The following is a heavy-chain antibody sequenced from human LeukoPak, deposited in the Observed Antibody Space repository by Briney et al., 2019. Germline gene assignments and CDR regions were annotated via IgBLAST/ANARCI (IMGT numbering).Heavy chain of an antibody. J-gene: IGHJ4*02. CDR3: TRRGGSGRAFDY. Sequence: PSETLSLTCSVSGASISGGTYYWGWICQPPGKGLEWIGSIYYTGSTYDNPSLKSRVTISVDTSKNQFSLKLSSVTAADTAVYYCTRRGGSGRAFDYWGQGTLVAVSS. V-gene: IGHV4-39*01. CDR2: IYYTGST. CDR1: GASISGGTYY. D-gene: IGHD1-26*01.